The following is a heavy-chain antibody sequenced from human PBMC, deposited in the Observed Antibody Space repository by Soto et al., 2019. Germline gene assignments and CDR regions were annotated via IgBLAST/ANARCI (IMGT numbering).Heavy chain of an antibody. V-gene: IGHV3-33*01. CDR3: ARGPTLEPFDY. CDR2: IWYDGSNK. J-gene: IGHJ4*02. CDR1: GFTFSSYG. Sequence: GGSLRLSCAASGFTFSSYGMHWVRQAPGKGLEWVAVIWYDGSNKYYADSVKGRFTISRDNSKNTLYLQMNSLRAEDTAVYYCARGPTLEPFDYWGQGTLVTVSS.